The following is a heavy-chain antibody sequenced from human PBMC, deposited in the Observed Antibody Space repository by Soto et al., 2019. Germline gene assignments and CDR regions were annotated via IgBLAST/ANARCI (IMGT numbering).Heavy chain of an antibody. Sequence: EVQLLESGGGLVPPGGSLRLSCSASGVTFSNYAMTWVRQAPGKGLEWVSSISGDGGYTYYADSVRGRFTISRENSKSTLHLQLTSLRAEDTAVYYCAKDGGYGGRTLDSWCQGTPLTVSS. CDR1: GVTFSNYA. V-gene: IGHV3-23*01. CDR3: AKDGGYGGRTLDS. D-gene: IGHD3-16*01. J-gene: IGHJ4*02. CDR2: ISGDGGYT.